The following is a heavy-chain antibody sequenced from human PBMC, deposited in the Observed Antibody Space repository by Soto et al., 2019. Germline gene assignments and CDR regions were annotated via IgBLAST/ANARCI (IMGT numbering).Heavy chain of an antibody. J-gene: IGHJ5*02. CDR1: GFTFSSYG. CDR2: ISYDGSNK. Sequence: QVQLVESGGGVVQPGRSLRLSCAASGFTFSSYGMHWVRQAPGKGLEWVAVISYDGSNKYYADTVKGRFTISRDNSKNTLYLQMNRLRAEDTAVYYCEKEQGAAATGGWFDPWRQGTLVTVSS. D-gene: IGHD2-15*01. V-gene: IGHV3-30*18. CDR3: EKEQGAAATGGWFDP.